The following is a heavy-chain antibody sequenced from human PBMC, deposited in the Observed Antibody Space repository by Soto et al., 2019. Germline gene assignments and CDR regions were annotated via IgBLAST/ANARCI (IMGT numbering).Heavy chain of an antibody. J-gene: IGHJ6*03. Sequence: EVQLLESGGGLVQPGGSLRLSCAASGFTFSSYAMSWVRQAPGKGLEWVSAISGSGGSTYYADSVKGRFTISRDNSKNALYLQMNSLRAEDTGVYYCAKMAARPGYYYYYMDVWGKGTTVTVS. D-gene: IGHD6-6*01. CDR2: ISGSGGST. CDR1: GFTFSSYA. CDR3: AKMAARPGYYYYYMDV. V-gene: IGHV3-23*01.